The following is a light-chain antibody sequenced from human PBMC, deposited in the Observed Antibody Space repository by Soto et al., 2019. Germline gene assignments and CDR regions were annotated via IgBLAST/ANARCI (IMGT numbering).Light chain of an antibody. CDR3: QQYESSRT. CDR1: QSVSSTI. J-gene: IGKJ1*01. V-gene: IGKV3-20*01. Sequence: EIVLTQSPGTLSLTPGERATLSCRASQSVSSTILAWYQQKPGQATKVLIYGASTRATGIPDRFSGSGSGTDFTLTISRLDPEDFAMYYCQQYESSRTFGQGTKVEMK. CDR2: GAS.